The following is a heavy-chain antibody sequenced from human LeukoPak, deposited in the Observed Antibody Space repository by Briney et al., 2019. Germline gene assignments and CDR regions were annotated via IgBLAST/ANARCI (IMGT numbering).Heavy chain of an antibody. CDR3: ARDVDIVVVPAAPGSSSWYNWFDP. CDR2: INPNSGGT. CDR1: GYTFTGYY. Sequence: ASVKVSCKASGYTFTGYYMHWVRQAPGQGLEWMGWINPNSGGTNYAQKFQGRVTMTRDTSISTAYMELSRLRSDDTAVYYWARDVDIVVVPAAPGSSSWYNWFDPWGQGTLVTVSS. V-gene: IGHV1-2*02. J-gene: IGHJ5*02. D-gene: IGHD2-2*01.